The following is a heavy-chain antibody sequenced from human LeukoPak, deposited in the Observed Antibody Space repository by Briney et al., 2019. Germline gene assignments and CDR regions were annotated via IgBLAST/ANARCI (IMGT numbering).Heavy chain of an antibody. Sequence: GGSLRLSCAASGFTFSSYAMHWVRQAPGKGLEWVAVISYDGSNKYYADSVKGRFTISRDNSKNTLYLQMNSLRAEDTAVYYCARDRGNWNYYYYYMDVWGKGTTVTVSS. D-gene: IGHD1-20*01. CDR2: ISYDGSNK. CDR3: ARDRGNWNYYYYYMDV. CDR1: GFTFSSYA. V-gene: IGHV3-30*04. J-gene: IGHJ6*03.